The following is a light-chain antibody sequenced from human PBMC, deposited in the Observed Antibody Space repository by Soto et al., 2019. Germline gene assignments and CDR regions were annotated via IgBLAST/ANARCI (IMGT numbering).Light chain of an antibody. J-gene: IGKJ1*01. CDR1: QSFSTS. V-gene: IGKV3-20*01. Sequence: EIVLTQSPGTLALSPGERATLSCWASQSFSTSLAWYQQKPGQAPRLLIYGASTRATGVPDRFSGSGSGTDFTLTISRLEPEDFAVYYCQQYGPSPTFGQGTKVDIK. CDR2: GAS. CDR3: QQYGPSPT.